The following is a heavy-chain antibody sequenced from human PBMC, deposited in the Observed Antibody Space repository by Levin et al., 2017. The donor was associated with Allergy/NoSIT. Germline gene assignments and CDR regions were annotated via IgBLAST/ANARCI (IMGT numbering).Heavy chain of an antibody. D-gene: IGHD3-10*01. CDR2: ISSSSSTI. J-gene: IGHJ4*02. CDR1: GFTFSSYS. CDR3: ARDKMVRGVIPAEFDY. Sequence: GGSLRLSCAASGFTFSSYSMNWVRQAPGKGLEWVSYISSSSSTIYYADSVKGRFTISRDNAKNSLYLQMNSLRDEDTAVYYCARDKMVRGVIPAEFDYWGQGTLVTVSS. V-gene: IGHV3-48*02.